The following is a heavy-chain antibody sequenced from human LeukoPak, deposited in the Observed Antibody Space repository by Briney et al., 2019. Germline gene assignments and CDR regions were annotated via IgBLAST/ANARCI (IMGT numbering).Heavy chain of an antibody. V-gene: IGHV5-51*03. CDR2: IYPGDSDT. Sequence: PGESLKISCKGSGYSFTSYWIGWVRQMPGKGLEWMGIIYPGDSDTRYSPSFQGQVTISADKSISTAYLQWSSLKASDTAMYYCARGPRKTPARPYFDYWGQGTLVTVSS. CDR3: ARGPRKTPARPYFDY. D-gene: IGHD6-6*01. J-gene: IGHJ4*02. CDR1: GYSFTSYW.